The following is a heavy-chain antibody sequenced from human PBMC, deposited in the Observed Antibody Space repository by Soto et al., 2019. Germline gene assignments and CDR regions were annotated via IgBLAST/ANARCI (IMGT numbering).Heavy chain of an antibody. CDR3: ARYSTRLIDA. J-gene: IGHJ5*02. Sequence: TLSLTFTVSCGSISSGCDDCSWIRQHPGKVLEWSGYIYYSGSTNYNPSLKSRVTISIDTSKNQFSLKLSSVTVADTAVYYCARYSTRLIDAWGQGTLVTVSS. CDR2: IYYSGST. CDR1: CGSISSGCDD. V-gene: IGHV4-31*03. D-gene: IGHD6-13*01.